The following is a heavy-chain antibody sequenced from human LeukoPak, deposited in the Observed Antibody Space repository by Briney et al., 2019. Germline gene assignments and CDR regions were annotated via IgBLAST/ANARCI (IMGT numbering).Heavy chain of an antibody. CDR1: GYTFSNYG. D-gene: IGHD6-19*01. V-gene: IGHV1-18*01. CDR3: ARGYPIAVVLPLGGGY. CDR2: ISAYNGDT. J-gene: IGHJ4*02. Sequence: GASVKVSCKASGYTFSNYGISWVRQAPGQGLEWMGWISAYNGDTNYAQKLQGRVTLTTDTSTSTAYMELRSLRSDDTAVYYCARGYPIAVVLPLGGGYWGQGTLVTVSS.